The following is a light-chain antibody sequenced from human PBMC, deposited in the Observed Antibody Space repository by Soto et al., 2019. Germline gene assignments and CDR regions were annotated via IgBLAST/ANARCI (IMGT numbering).Light chain of an antibody. CDR3: QNFGDSPFT. Sequence: DIVLMQSPDTLSLSPGERATLSCRASETISSHYIAWYQQKPGQAPRLLIFGASTRATVIPDRFSGSCSGTDFTLTISRLEPEDFAVYYCQNFGDSPFTFGPGTKVDIK. J-gene: IGKJ3*01. CDR2: GAS. CDR1: ETISSHY. V-gene: IGKV3-20*01.